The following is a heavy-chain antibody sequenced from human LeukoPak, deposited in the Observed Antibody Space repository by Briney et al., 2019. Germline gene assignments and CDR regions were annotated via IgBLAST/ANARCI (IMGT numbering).Heavy chain of an antibody. J-gene: IGHJ4*02. CDR1: GGSFSGYY. CDR2: INHSGST. CDR3: ARVGILTGYYRGSGWIKRRYFFDY. D-gene: IGHD3-9*01. V-gene: IGHV4-34*01. Sequence: SETLSLTCAVYGGSFSGYYWSWIRQPPGKGLEWIGEINHSGSTNYDPSLKSRVTISVDTSKNQFSLKLSSVTAADTAVYYCARVGILTGYYRGSGWIKRRYFFDYWGQGTLVTVSS.